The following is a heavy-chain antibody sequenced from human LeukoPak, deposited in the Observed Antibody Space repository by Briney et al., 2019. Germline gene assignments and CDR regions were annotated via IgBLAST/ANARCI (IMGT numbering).Heavy chain of an antibody. D-gene: IGHD3-22*01. CDR3: ARASYSYDINGWVPFDY. Sequence: SETLSLTCTVSGGSISSSSYYWGWIRQPPGKGLEWIGSIYYSGSTYYNPSLKSRVTISVDTSKKQFSLKLSSVTAADTAVYYCARASYSYDINGWVPFDYWGQGTLVTVSS. CDR1: GGSISSSSYY. J-gene: IGHJ4*02. CDR2: IYYSGST. V-gene: IGHV4-39*01.